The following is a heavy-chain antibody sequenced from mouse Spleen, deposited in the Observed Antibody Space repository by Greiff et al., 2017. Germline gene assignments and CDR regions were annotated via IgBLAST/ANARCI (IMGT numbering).Heavy chain of an antibody. CDR3: ARRGVYYDYDVESRLDY. CDR2: IYPGSGST. CDR1: GYTFTSYW. V-gene: IGHV1-55*01. D-gene: IGHD2-4*01. Sequence: QVQLQQPGAELVKPGASVKMSCKASGYTFTSYWITWVKQRPGQGLEWIGDIYPGSGSTNYNEKFKSKATLTVDTSSSTAYMQLSSLTSEDSAVYYCARRGVYYDYDVESRLDYWGQGTTLTVSS. J-gene: IGHJ2*01.